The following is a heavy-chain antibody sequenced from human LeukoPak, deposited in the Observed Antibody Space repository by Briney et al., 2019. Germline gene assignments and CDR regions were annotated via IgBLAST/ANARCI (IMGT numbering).Heavy chain of an antibody. Sequence: GGSLRLSRAASGFTVSSNYMSWVRQAPGKGLEWVSVIYSGGSTYYADSVKGRFTISRDNSKNTLYLQMNSLRAEDTAVYYCARPGVTGYYYMDVWGKGTTVTVSS. D-gene: IGHD1-1*01. CDR3: ARPGVTGYYYMDV. V-gene: IGHV3-53*01. CDR2: IYSGGST. CDR1: GFTVSSNY. J-gene: IGHJ6*03.